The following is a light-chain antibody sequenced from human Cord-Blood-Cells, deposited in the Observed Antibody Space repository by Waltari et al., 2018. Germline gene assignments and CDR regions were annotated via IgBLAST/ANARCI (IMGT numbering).Light chain of an antibody. CDR2: AAS. CDR3: QQRYSTPRP. Sequence: IQMPQSPSLLSASVGESVTITCRASQSISSYFYWYQQKPGKAPKLLIYAASSLQSGVPSRFSGSGSGTDFTLSIGSLQPEEFATYDCQQRYSTPRPFGPLTKVDIK. J-gene: IGKJ3*01. CDR1: QSISSY. V-gene: IGKV1-39*01.